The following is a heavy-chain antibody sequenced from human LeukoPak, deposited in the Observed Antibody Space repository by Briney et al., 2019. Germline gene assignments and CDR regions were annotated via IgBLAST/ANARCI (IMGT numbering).Heavy chain of an antibody. Sequence: SETLSLTCTVSGGCISSYYWSWIRQPPGKGLEWIGYIYYSGSTNYNPSLKSRVTISVDTSKNQFSLKLSSVTAADTAVYYCARVEDGRIDYWGQGTLVTVSS. CDR2: IYYSGST. D-gene: IGHD1-26*01. CDR1: GGCISSYY. CDR3: ARVEDGRIDY. J-gene: IGHJ4*02. V-gene: IGHV4-59*01.